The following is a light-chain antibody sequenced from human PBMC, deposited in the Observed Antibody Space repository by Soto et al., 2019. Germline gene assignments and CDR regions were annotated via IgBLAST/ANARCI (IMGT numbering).Light chain of an antibody. V-gene: IGKV1-39*01. Sequence: DIQMTQSPSSLSAYVGDRVTITCRASQNIRTYLNWYQQKPGEAPNLLVYHTSSLQTGVPSRFSASGSGTDFTLTISGLQPEDLATYYCQQSFSTLYTFGQGTKVEI. CDR3: QQSFSTLYT. CDR1: QNIRTY. CDR2: HTS. J-gene: IGKJ2*01.